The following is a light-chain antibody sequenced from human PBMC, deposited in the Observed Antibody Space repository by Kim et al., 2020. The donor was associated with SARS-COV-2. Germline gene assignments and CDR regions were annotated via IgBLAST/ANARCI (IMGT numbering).Light chain of an antibody. V-gene: IGLV3-1*01. J-gene: IGLJ2*01. CDR2: QDS. CDR1: KLGDKY. CDR3: QAWDSSTVV. Sequence: VAPGQTASITCSGDKLGDKYACWYQQKPGQSPVLVIYQDSERPSGIPERFSGSNSGNTATLTISGTQAMDEADYYCQAWDSSTVVFGGGTQLTVL.